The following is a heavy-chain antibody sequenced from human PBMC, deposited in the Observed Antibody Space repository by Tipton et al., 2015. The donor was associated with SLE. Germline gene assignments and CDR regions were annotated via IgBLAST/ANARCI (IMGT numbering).Heavy chain of an antibody. V-gene: IGHV4-59*08. Sequence: TLSLTCTVSHGSISGHYWSWIRQPPGKGLEWIGSISHTGSTYYNPSLKSRVTISLDTSKNHFSLRLTSVTAADTATYYCARQLYSSSGFLDSWGQGTLVTVSS. D-gene: IGHD6-6*01. CDR1: HGSISGHY. J-gene: IGHJ4*02. CDR2: ISHTGST. CDR3: ARQLYSSSGFLDS.